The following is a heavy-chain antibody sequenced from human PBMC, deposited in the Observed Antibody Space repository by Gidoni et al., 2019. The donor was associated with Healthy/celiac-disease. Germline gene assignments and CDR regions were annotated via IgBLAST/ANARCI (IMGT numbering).Heavy chain of an antibody. J-gene: IGHJ5*02. CDR2: ISAYNGNT. CDR3: ARGRPSGFGESYWFDP. Sequence: QVQLVQSGAEVKKPGASVKVPCKASGYTFTSYGISWVRQAPGQGLEWMGWISAYNGNTNYAQKLQGRVTMTTDTSTSTAYMGLRSLGSDDTAVYYCARGRPSGFGESYWFDPWGQGTLVTVSS. CDR1: GYTFTSYG. D-gene: IGHD3-10*01. V-gene: IGHV1-18*01.